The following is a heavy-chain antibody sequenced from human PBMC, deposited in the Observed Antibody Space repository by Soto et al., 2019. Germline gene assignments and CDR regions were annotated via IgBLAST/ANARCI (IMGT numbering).Heavy chain of an antibody. V-gene: IGHV1-69*01. D-gene: IGHD6-13*01. CDR2: IIPVFGTV. CDR3: ARDNPYTNSFGNWFDP. Sequence: VRLVQSGAEVKKPGSSVKVSCKASGGTFSNYAITWLRLAPGQGLEWLGGIIPVFGTVNYAQKFQGRVTITADESTSTAYMELNRLRSEDTAVYYCARDNPYTNSFGNWFDPRGQGTLVIVS. J-gene: IGHJ5*02. CDR1: GGTFSNYA.